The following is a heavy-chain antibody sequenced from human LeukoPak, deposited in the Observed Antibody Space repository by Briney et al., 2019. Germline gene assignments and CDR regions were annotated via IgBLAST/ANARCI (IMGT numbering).Heavy chain of an antibody. CDR2: IIPIFGAA. V-gene: IGHV1-69*01. Sequence: ASVKVSCKASGGTFSSYAISWVRQAPGQGLEWMGGIIPIFGAANYAQKFQGRVTITADESTSTAYMELSSLRSEDTAVYYCARIDDEYQLNYWGQGTLVTVSS. D-gene: IGHD2-2*01. J-gene: IGHJ4*02. CDR3: ARIDDEYQLNY. CDR1: GGTFSSYA.